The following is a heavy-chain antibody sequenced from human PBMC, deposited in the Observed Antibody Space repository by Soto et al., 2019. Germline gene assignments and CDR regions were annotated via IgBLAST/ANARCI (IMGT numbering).Heavy chain of an antibody. V-gene: IGHV1-18*01. CDR3: AGRDLVVVPAAPGGGFAP. CDR1: GYTFTSDG. J-gene: IGHJ5*02. D-gene: IGHD2-2*01. CDR2: ISAYKGNT. Sequence: QVQLLQSGAEVKKPGASVKVSCKASGYTFTSDGISWVRQAPGQGLEWMGWISAYKGNTNYAQKLQGRVTMTTDPSTSPAYMELRSLRSDATAVYYCAGRDLVVVPAAPGGGFAPWGQGTLVTVSS.